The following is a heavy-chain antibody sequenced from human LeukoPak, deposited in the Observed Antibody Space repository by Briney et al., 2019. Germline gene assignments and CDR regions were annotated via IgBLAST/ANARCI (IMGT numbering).Heavy chain of an antibody. CDR1: GYTFTSYG. CDR2: MNPNSGNT. D-gene: IGHD6-13*01. Sequence: ASVKVSCKASGYTFTSYGISWVRQALGQGLEWMGWMNPNSGNTGYAQKFQGRVTITRNTSISTAYMELSSLRSEDTAVYYCARGQQQLEEPAPIDWGQGTLVTVSS. V-gene: IGHV1-8*03. J-gene: IGHJ4*02. CDR3: ARGQQQLEEPAPID.